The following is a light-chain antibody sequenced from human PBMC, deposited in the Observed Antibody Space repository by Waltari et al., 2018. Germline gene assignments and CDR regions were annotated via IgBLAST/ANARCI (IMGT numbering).Light chain of an antibody. Sequence: DIQMTQSPSSLSASVGDRVTITCRASQSISIYVKWYQQKPGKAPNLLIYAASSFQSGVPSRFSGSGSGTDFSLTISSLQPGDFATYYCQQSFTTPQNTFGQGTRLEIK. CDR1: QSISIY. CDR2: AAS. V-gene: IGKV1-39*01. CDR3: QQSFTTPQNT. J-gene: IGKJ2*01.